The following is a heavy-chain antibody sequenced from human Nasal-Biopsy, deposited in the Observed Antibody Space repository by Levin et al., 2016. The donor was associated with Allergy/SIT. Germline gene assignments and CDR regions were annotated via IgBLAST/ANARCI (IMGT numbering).Heavy chain of an antibody. J-gene: IGHJ4*02. V-gene: IGHV3-23*01. Sequence: LSLTCVASGFIFKNNAMSWVRQAPGKGLEWVSAITATGETTQYADSVKGRFTISRDNSKNTLLLHMNSLRADDTAIYFCAKDRSYYDTTGFDNWGQGTQVTVSS. CDR3: AKDRSYYDTTGFDN. CDR1: GFIFKNNA. D-gene: IGHD3-22*01. CDR2: ITATGETT.